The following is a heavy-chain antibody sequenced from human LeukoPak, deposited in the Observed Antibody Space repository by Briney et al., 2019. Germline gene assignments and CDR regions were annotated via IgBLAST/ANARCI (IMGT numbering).Heavy chain of an antibody. Sequence: PGGSLRLSCAASGFTFSSYAMSWVRQAPGKGLEWVSVIYSGGSTYYADSVKGRFTISRDNSKNTLYLQMNSLRAEDTAVYYCARGVRPKGYYDYWGQGTLVTVSS. CDR3: ARGVRPKGYYDY. V-gene: IGHV3-53*01. CDR1: GFTFSSYA. CDR2: IYSGGST. J-gene: IGHJ4*02. D-gene: IGHD3-3*01.